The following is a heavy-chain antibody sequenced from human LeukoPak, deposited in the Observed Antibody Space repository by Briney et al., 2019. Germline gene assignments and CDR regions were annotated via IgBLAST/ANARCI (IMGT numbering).Heavy chain of an antibody. CDR2: IHTSGST. Sequence: SETLSLTCTVSGGSISSYYWSWIRQPAGKGLEWIGRIHTSGSTNYNPSLKSRVTISVDTSKNQFSLKLSSVTAADTAVYYCARVRGKVGAHDYWGQGTLVTVSS. CDR1: GGSISSYY. J-gene: IGHJ4*02. D-gene: IGHD1-26*01. CDR3: ARVRGKVGAHDY. V-gene: IGHV4-4*07.